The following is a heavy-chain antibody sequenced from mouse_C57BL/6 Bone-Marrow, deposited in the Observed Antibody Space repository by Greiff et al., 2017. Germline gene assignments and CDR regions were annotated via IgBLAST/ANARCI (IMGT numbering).Heavy chain of an antibody. V-gene: IGHV5-6*02. CDR2: ISSGGSYT. CDR3: ARNYYAMYY. CDR1: GFTFSSYG. J-gene: IGHJ4*01. Sequence: EVMLVESGGDLVKPGGSLKLSCAASGFTFSSYGMSWVRQTPDKRLEWVATISSGGSYTYYPDRVKGRFTISRDNAKNTLYLQMSSLKSEDTAMYYCARNYYAMYYWGQGTSVTVSA.